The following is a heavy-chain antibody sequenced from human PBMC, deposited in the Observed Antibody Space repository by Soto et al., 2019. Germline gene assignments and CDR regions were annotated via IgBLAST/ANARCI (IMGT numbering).Heavy chain of an antibody. D-gene: IGHD3-9*01. CDR3: ATPRSLTGYYNFDY. V-gene: IGHV1-24*01. CDR2: FDPEDGET. Sequence: VSVKVSCKVSGYTLTELSMHWVRQAPGKGLEWMGGFDPEDGETIYAQKFQGRVTMTEDTSTDTAYMELSSLRSEDTAVYYCATPRSLTGYYNFDYWGQGTLVTVSS. J-gene: IGHJ4*02. CDR1: GYTLTELS.